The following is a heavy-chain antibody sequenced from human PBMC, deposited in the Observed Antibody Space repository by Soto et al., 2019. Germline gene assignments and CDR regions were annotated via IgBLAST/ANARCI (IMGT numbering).Heavy chain of an antibody. V-gene: IGHV4-59*01. Sequence: SETLSLTCTVSGGSISSYCWSWIRQPPGKGLEWIGYIYYSGSTNYNPSLKSRVTISVDTSKNQFSLKLSSVTAADTAVYYCAREEGTIFGVVSPPHNWFDPWGQGTLVTV. CDR2: IYYSGST. J-gene: IGHJ5*02. CDR3: AREEGTIFGVVSPPHNWFDP. CDR1: GGSISSYC. D-gene: IGHD3-3*01.